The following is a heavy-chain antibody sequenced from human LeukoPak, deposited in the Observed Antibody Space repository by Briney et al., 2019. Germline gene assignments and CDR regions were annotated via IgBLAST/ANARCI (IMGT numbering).Heavy chain of an antibody. CDR3: ARDQDTAMVIRGWFDP. CDR2: IIPIFGTT. V-gene: IGHV1-69*06. Sequence: ASVKVSCKASGGTFSSYAISWVRQAPGQGLEWMGGIIPIFGTTNYAQKFQGRVTITADKSTSTAYMELSSLRSEDTAVYYCARDQDTAMVIRGWFDPWGQGTLVTVSS. J-gene: IGHJ5*02. D-gene: IGHD5-18*01. CDR1: GGTFSSYA.